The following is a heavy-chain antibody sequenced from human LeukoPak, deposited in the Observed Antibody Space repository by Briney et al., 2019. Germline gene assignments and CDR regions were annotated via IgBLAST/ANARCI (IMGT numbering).Heavy chain of an antibody. Sequence: SETLSLTCGVSGGSISNTNWWSRVRQPPGQGLEWIGEISLTGLTHYNPSLESRVTVSLDKSKNQLSLNLTSVTAAGTAVYYCSRENGAFSPFGYWGQGTLVTVLS. D-gene: IGHD2-8*01. CDR2: ISLTGLT. V-gene: IGHV4-4*02. CDR3: SRENGAFSPFGY. J-gene: IGHJ4*02. CDR1: GGSISNTNW.